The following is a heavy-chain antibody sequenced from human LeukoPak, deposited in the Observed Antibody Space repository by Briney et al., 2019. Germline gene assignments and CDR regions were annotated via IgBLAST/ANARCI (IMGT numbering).Heavy chain of an antibody. CDR3: TRAGAYYYDSSGSDY. Sequence: PGGSLRPSCAASGFTFSSYWMSWVRQAPGKGLEWVANIKQDGSEKYYVDSVKGRFTISGDNAKNSLYLQMNSLRAEDTAVYYCTRAGAYYYDSSGSDYWGQGTLVTVSS. J-gene: IGHJ4*02. CDR2: IKQDGSEK. D-gene: IGHD3-22*01. V-gene: IGHV3-7*01. CDR1: GFTFSSYW.